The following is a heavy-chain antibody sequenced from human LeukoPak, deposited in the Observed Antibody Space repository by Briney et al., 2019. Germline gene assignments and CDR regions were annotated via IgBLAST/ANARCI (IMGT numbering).Heavy chain of an antibody. CDR2: IHYSGST. V-gene: IGHV4-59*02. J-gene: IGHJ4*02. D-gene: IGHD3-10*01. CDR1: GFTVSGNY. CDR3: ARGKEVITMLRGLKPGYYFDY. Sequence: PGGSLRLSCAVSGFTVSGNYMSWVRQAPGKGLEWIGYIHYSGSTKYKSSLKSRVTISVDTSKNQFSLKLNSVTAADTAVYYCARGKEVITMLRGLKPGYYFDYWGQGTLVTVSS.